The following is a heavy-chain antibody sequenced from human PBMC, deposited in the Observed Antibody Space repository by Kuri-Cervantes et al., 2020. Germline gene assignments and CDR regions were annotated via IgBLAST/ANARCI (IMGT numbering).Heavy chain of an antibody. CDR2: ISWNSGSI. CDR3: ASRGCSNGVCQFDY. Sequence: GESLKISCAASGFTFSDYYMSWIRQAPGKGLEWVSGISWNSGSIGYADSVKGRFTISRDNAQNSLYLQMNSLRAEDSAVYYCASRGCSNGVCQFDYWGQGTLVTVSS. J-gene: IGHJ4*02. CDR1: GFTFSDYY. V-gene: IGHV3-11*04. D-gene: IGHD2-8*01.